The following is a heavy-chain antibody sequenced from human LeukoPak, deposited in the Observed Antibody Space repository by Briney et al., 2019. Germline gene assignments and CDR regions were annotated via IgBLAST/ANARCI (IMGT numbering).Heavy chain of an antibody. J-gene: IGHJ5*02. V-gene: IGHV3-33*01. CDR2: IWYDGSNK. CDR1: GFTFSSYG. Sequence: PGGSLRLSCAASGFTFSSYGMRWVRQAPGKGLEWVAVIWYDGSNKYYADSVKGRFTISSDNSKNTLYLQMNSLRAEDTAVYYCARDLSDSSGTNWFDPWGQGTLVTVSS. CDR3: ARDLSDSSGTNWFDP. D-gene: IGHD3-22*01.